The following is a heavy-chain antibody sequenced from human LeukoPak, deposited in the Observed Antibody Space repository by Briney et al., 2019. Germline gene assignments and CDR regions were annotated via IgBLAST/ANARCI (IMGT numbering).Heavy chain of an antibody. CDR2: IFHSGST. CDR1: GYSISVGYY. CDR3: ARRGGTYFEY. D-gene: IGHD1-26*01. J-gene: IGHJ4*02. V-gene: IGHV4-38-2*02. Sequence: SETLSLTCTVSGYSISVGYYWGWIRQAPGKGLQWIGNIFHSGSTHHNPSLQSRITLSVDTSKNQISLRLTSVTAADTAVYYCARRGGTYFEYRGPGTLVTVSS.